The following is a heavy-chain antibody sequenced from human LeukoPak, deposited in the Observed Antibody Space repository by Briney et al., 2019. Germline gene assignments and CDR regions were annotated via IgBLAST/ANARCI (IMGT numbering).Heavy chain of an antibody. D-gene: IGHD3-22*01. V-gene: IGHV3-30*04. CDR2: TSYDGRNK. Sequence: PGGSLRLSCAASGFTFSSYAMHWVRQAPGKGLEWVAVTSYDGRNKYYVDSVKGRFTISRDNSKNTLYLQMNSLRVEDTAVYYCARDLRRGITMIVVVVSIDYWGQGTLVTVSS. CDR1: GFTFSSYA. CDR3: ARDLRRGITMIVVVVSIDY. J-gene: IGHJ4*02.